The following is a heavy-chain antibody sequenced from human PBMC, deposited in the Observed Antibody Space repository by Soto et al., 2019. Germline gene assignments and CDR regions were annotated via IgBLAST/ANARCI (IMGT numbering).Heavy chain of an antibody. CDR2: ITYDGTYD. CDR1: GFVFRTYG. J-gene: IGHJ6*02. CDR3: ARVRGANNWANYYGLDV. Sequence: QLVESGGGVVQPRTSLRLSCLASGFVFRTYGMYWVRQAPGKGLEWVALITYDGTYDHYAAAVKGRFTISRDDERDTVSLQMDNLGLDDTGVYYCARVRGANNWANYYGLDVWGQGPSVTVSS. V-gene: IGHV3-30*03. D-gene: IGHD1-1*01.